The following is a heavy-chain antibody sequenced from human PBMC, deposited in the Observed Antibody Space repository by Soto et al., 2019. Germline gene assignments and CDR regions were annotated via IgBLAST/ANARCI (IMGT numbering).Heavy chain of an antibody. Sequence: GESLKISCNGSGYSFTTYWIGWVRQMPGKGLEWMGIIYPGDSSTRYSPSFQGQVTISADKSVSTAYLQWSSLKASDTAMYYCARGRTTVTTSAFDIWGQGKMVTVSS. CDR1: GYSFTTYW. J-gene: IGHJ3*02. V-gene: IGHV5-51*01. D-gene: IGHD4-17*01. CDR3: ARGRTTVTTSAFDI. CDR2: IYPGDSST.